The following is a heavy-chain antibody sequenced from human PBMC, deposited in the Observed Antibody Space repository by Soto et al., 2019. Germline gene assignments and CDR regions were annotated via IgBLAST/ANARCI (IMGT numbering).Heavy chain of an antibody. J-gene: IGHJ4*02. CDR1: GYTFIGFY. CDR2: INPHSGVT. Sequence: ASVKLSCKTFGYTFIGFYLHWVRQAPGQGPEWMGCINPHSGVTKYAQKFEGRVTLTRDASINTAFMEVTNLRSDDTAIYSCASASPAHYFAYCGLRTLVTVSS. V-gene: IGHV1-2*02. CDR3: ASASPAHYFAY.